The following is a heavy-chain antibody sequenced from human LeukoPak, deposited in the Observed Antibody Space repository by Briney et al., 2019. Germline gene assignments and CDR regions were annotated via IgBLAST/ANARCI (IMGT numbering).Heavy chain of an antibody. J-gene: IGHJ4*02. D-gene: IGHD1-26*01. CDR2: LSGSGITT. V-gene: IGHV3-23*01. CDR3: AKDATWFGGRYASFDQ. Sequence: SGGSLRLSCAASGFTFSSYAMNWVRQAPGKGLEWVSALSGSGITTCYADSVKGRFTISRDNSKNALYLQMNSLRAEDTALYYCAKDATWFGGRYASFDQWGQGTLVLVSP. CDR1: GFTFSSYA.